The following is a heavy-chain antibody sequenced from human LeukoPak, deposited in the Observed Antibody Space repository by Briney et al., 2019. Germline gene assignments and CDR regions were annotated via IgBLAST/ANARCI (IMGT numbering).Heavy chain of an antibody. CDR3: ARGSSWYGDVVYFDY. D-gene: IGHD6-13*01. V-gene: IGHV3-9*01. J-gene: IGHJ4*02. CDR1: GFTFDDYA. Sequence: GGSLRLSCAASGFTFDDYAMHWVRQAPGKGLEWVSGISWNSGSIGYADSVKGRFTISRDNAKNSLYLQMNSLRAEDTAVYYCARGSSWYGDVVYFDYWGQGTLVTVSS. CDR2: ISWNSGSI.